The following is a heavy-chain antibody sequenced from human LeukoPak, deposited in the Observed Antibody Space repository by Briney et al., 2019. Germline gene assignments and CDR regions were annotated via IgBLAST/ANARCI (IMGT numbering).Heavy chain of an antibody. J-gene: IGHJ4*02. D-gene: IGHD6-25*01. CDR2: ISYDGSNK. V-gene: IGHV3-30*18. CDR1: GFTFSSYG. CDR3: AKDGPSGPDY. Sequence: PGGSLRLSCAASGFTFSSYGMHWVRQAPGKGLEWVAVISYDGSNKYYADSVKGRFTISRDSSKNTLYLQMNSLRAEDTAVYYCAKDGPSGPDYWGQGTLVTVSS.